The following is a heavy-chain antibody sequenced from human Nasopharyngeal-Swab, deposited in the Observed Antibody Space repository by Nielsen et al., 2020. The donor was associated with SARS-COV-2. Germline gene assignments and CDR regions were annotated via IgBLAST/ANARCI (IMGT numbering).Heavy chain of an antibody. Sequence: SLKISCAASGFTFSSYAMHWVRQAPGKGLEWVAVISYDGSNKYYADSVKGRFTISRDNSKNTLYLQMNSLRAEDTAVYYCARTGYSSGWYPAAGAFDIWGQGTMVTVSS. V-gene: IGHV3-30*04. CDR2: ISYDGSNK. CDR3: ARTGYSSGWYPAAGAFDI. CDR1: GFTFSSYA. J-gene: IGHJ3*02. D-gene: IGHD6-19*01.